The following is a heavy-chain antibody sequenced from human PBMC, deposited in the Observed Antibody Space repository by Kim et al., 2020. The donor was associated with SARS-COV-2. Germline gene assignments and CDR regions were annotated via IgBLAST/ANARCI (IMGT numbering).Heavy chain of an antibody. CDR2: SYYRGST. J-gene: IGHJ4*02. D-gene: IGHD6-19*01. CDR3: ARRRSLTSGWFIYY. CDR1: GDSTSSYY. Sequence: SETLSLPCTVSGDSTSSYYWSWIRQPPGKGLEWIGYSYYRGSTNYNPSLKSRVAISVDTSKNQFSLKLSSVTAADTAVYFCARRRSLTSGWFIYYWGQGT. V-gene: IGHV4-59*08.